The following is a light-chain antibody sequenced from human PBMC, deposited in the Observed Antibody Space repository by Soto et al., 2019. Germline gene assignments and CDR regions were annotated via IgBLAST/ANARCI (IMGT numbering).Light chain of an antibody. CDR2: AAS. CDR3: QKYNSALGT. V-gene: IGKV1-27*01. CDR1: QGFSIN. Sequence: EIQLTHSPPSLSESEGERATITCGASQGFSINLAWYQQKPGKVPKLLIYAASTLQSGVPSRFSGSGSGTDFTLTISSLQPEDVATYYCQKYNSALGTFGQGTKVEIK. J-gene: IGKJ1*01.